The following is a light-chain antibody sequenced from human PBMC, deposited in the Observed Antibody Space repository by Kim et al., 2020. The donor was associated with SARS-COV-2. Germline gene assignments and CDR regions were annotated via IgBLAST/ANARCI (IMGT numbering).Light chain of an antibody. CDR1: SRDVGSYNY. V-gene: IGLV2-14*03. CDR2: DVS. Sequence: GQSITISCTGTSRDVGSYNYVAWYQQHPGKAPKLIIFDVSNRPSGISTRFSGSKSGNTASLTISGLQSEDEADFYCSSYRHSDTYVFGTGTKVTVL. CDR3: SSYRHSDTYV. J-gene: IGLJ1*01.